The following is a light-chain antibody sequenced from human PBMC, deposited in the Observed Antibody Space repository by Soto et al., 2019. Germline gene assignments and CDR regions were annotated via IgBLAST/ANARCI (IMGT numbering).Light chain of an antibody. J-gene: IGKJ1*01. CDR3: QQYNKGT. CDR2: DAS. V-gene: IGKV1-5*01. Sequence: DIQMTQSPSTLSASVGDRVTITCRASQSISSWLAWYQQKPGKAPKLLIYDASSLESGVPSRFSGSGSGTEFTLTISSLQPDDFATYYCQQYNKGTFGQGTKVEFK. CDR1: QSISSW.